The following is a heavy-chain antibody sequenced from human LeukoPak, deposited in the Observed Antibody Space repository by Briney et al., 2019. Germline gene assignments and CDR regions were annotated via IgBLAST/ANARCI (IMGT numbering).Heavy chain of an antibody. CDR3: ANSGGFSHYYYYGMDV. V-gene: IGHV3-11*01. CDR1: GFTFSDYY. Sequence: GGSLRLSCAASGFTFSDYYMSWIRQAPGKGLEWVSYISSSGSTIYYADSVKGRFTISRDNAKNSLYLQMNSLRAEDTAVYYCANSGGFSHYYYYGMDVWGQGTTVTVSS. J-gene: IGHJ6*02. CDR2: ISSSGSTI. D-gene: IGHD3-10*01.